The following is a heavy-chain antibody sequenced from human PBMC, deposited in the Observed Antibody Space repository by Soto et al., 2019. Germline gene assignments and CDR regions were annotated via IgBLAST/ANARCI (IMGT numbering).Heavy chain of an antibody. CDR3: AKGIGMIVVAHPADQ. CDR2: ISYDGSKI. V-gene: IGHV3-30*18. D-gene: IGHD3-22*01. Sequence: QVQLVESGGGVVQPGTSLRLSCAASGFTFSNYDIHWVRQAPGKGLEWVAVISYDGSKIYYADSVKGRLTISREDSQNTVYLQMNSLRVDGTAVYYCAKGIGMIVVAHPADQWGQGTLVTVSS. J-gene: IGHJ4*02. CDR1: GFTFSNYD.